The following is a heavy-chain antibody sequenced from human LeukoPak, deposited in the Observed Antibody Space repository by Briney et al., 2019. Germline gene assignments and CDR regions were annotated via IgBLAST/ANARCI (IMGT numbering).Heavy chain of an antibody. CDR3: ARDLGDN. CDR1: GGSISSSSYY. CDR2: IYYSGST. Sequence: PSETLSLTCTVSGGSISSSSYYWGWIRQPPGKGLEWIGSIYYSGSTYYNPSLKSRVTISVDTSKNQFSLKLSSVTAADTAVYYCARDLGDNWGQGTLVTVSS. J-gene: IGHJ4*02. V-gene: IGHV4-39*07. D-gene: IGHD3-10*01.